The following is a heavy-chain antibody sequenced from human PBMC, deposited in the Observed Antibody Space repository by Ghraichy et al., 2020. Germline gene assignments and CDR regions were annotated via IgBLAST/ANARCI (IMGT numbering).Heavy chain of an antibody. CDR1: GGPINFYF. V-gene: IGHV4-59*08. CDR3: ARHDSNSVGGGFDP. J-gene: IGHJ5*02. D-gene: IGHD4-11*01. CDR2: IYYSGST. Sequence: SETLSLTCTVSGGPINFYFWSWIRQSPGKGLEWIAYIYYSGSTNYNPSLKSRVTISVDTSKNQFSLQLRSVTAADTAVYYCARHDSNSVGGGFDPWGQGILVTVSS.